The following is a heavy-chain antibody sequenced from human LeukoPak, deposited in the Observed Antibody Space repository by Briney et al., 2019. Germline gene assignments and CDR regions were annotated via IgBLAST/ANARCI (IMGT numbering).Heavy chain of an antibody. V-gene: IGHV3-30-3*01. D-gene: IGHD2-15*01. CDR3: ASQDIVVVVAATREAAFDI. J-gene: IGHJ3*02. Sequence: GGSLRLSCAASGFIFSSYAMHWVRQAPGKGLEWVAVISYDGSNKYYADSVKGRFTISRDNSKNTLYLQMNSLRAEDTAVYYCASQDIVVVVAATREAAFDIWAKRQWSPSLQ. CDR2: ISYDGSNK. CDR1: GFIFSSYA.